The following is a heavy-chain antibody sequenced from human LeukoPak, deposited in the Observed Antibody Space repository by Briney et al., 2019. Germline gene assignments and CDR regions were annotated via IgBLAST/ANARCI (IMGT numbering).Heavy chain of an antibody. CDR3: ASTDKAMYFFDY. Sequence: SETLSLTCAVYGGSFSGYYWSWIRQPPVKGLEWIGEINHSGSTNYNPSLKSRVTISVDTSKNQFSLKLSSVTAADTAVYYCASTDKAMYFFDYWGQGTLVTVSS. J-gene: IGHJ4*02. V-gene: IGHV4-34*01. CDR2: INHSGST. D-gene: IGHD5-18*01. CDR1: GGSFSGYY.